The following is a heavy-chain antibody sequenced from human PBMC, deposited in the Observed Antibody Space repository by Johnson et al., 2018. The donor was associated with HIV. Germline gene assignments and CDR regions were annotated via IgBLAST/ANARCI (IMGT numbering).Heavy chain of an antibody. D-gene: IGHD4-23*01. Sequence: QVQLVESGGGVVQPGTSLRLSCAASGFTFSSQGMHWVRQAPGKGLEWVAVIAYVGSNKYYADSVKGRFTISRDNSKNTLYLQMNSLRAEDTAVYYCAKDTGGNSGSDAFDIWGQGTMVTVSS. V-gene: IGHV3-30*18. CDR1: GFTFSSQG. J-gene: IGHJ3*02. CDR2: IAYVGSNK. CDR3: AKDTGGNSGSDAFDI.